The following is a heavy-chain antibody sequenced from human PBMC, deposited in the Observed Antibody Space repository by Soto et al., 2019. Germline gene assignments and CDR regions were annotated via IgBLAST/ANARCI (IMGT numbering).Heavy chain of an antibody. CDR3: ARARGFSYGSRFDS. J-gene: IGHJ4*02. V-gene: IGHV3-30-3*01. Sequence: QVHLVESGGGVVQPGRSLRLSCAASGFTFSTAAMHWFRQAPGKGLEWVALISSDGSIKYYAGFVKGRFTISRDSSKNAVFLQMNSLTAADTAVYFFARARGFSYGSRFDSCGQGTLVTVSA. CDR1: GFTFSTAA. CDR2: ISSDGSIK. D-gene: IGHD5-18*01.